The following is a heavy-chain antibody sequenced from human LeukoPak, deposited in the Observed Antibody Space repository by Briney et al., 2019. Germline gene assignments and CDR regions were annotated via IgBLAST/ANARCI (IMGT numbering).Heavy chain of an antibody. V-gene: IGHV4-59*08. J-gene: IGHJ4*02. CDR2: IYYSGST. CDR3: ARHAQQWLTYYFDY. CDR1: GGSISSYY. Sequence: SETLSLTCSVSGGSISSYYWSWIRQPPGKGLEWIGNIYYSGSTNYNPSLKSRVTISVDTSKSQFSLQLSSVTAADTAVYYCARHAQQWLTYYFDYWGQGTLVTVSS. D-gene: IGHD6-19*01.